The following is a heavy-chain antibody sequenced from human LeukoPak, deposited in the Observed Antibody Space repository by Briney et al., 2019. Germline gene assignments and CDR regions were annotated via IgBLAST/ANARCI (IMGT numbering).Heavy chain of an antibody. D-gene: IGHD1-1*01. J-gene: IGHJ4*02. Sequence: GGSLRLSRAASGFTFSIYAMSWVRAAPGEGLEWGSAISGSGGSTYSAHSVKGRFTISRDNTKNTLYLHMNSLRDEDTALYFSEKATKPTGTAANFFYCGQQTLVIVSS. CDR2: ISGSGGST. V-gene: IGHV3-23*01. CDR3: EKATKPTGTAANFFY. CDR1: GFTFSIYA.